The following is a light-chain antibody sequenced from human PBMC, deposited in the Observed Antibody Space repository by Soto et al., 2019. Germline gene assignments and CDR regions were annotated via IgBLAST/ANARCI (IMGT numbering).Light chain of an antibody. Sequence: DMEMTQSPSSLSASVGDRVTITCRASQSISNYLNWYQHKPGKVPKLLIYAASSLQSGVPTRVSGSGSGTDFTLPINSLQPEDFATYYCQQSYGTPRTFGGGTKIEIK. CDR2: AAS. CDR3: QQSYGTPRT. J-gene: IGKJ4*01. CDR1: QSISNY. V-gene: IGKV1-39*01.